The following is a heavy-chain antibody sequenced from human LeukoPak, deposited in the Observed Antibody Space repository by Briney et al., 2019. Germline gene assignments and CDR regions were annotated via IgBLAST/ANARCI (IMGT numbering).Heavy chain of an antibody. CDR1: GGTFSSYA. J-gene: IGHJ4*02. CDR3: ARAGYGDTEGIDY. Sequence: VASAKVSCKASGGTFSSYAISWVRQAPGQGLEWMGRIIPILGIANYAQKFQGRVTITADKSTSTAYMELSSLRSEDTAVYYCARAGYGDTEGIDYWGQGTLVTVSS. D-gene: IGHD4-17*01. V-gene: IGHV1-69*04. CDR2: IIPILGIA.